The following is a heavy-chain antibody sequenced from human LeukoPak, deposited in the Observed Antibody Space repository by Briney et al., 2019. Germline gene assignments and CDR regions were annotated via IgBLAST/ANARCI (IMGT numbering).Heavy chain of an antibody. CDR1: GGTFSSYA. Sequence: ASVKVSCKASGGTFSSYAISWVRQAPGQGLEWMGGIIPIFGTANYAQKFQGRVTITTDESTSTAYMELSSLRSEDTAVYYCASTITIPDAFDIWGQGTMVTVSS. V-gene: IGHV1-69*05. CDR2: IIPIFGTA. J-gene: IGHJ3*02. D-gene: IGHD3-3*01. CDR3: ASTITIPDAFDI.